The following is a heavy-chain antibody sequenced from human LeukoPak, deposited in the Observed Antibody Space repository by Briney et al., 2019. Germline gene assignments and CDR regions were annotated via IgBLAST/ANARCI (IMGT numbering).Heavy chain of an antibody. CDR1: GGSFSGYY. J-gene: IGHJ4*02. D-gene: IGHD2-15*01. Sequence: SETLSLTCAVYGGSFSGYYWSWIRQPPGKALEWIGEINHSGSTNYNPSLKSRVTISVDTSKNQFSLKLSSVTAADTAVYYCARWTSVNSGGNPADKWGQGTLVTVSS. V-gene: IGHV4-34*01. CDR3: ARWTSVNSGGNPADK. CDR2: INHSGST.